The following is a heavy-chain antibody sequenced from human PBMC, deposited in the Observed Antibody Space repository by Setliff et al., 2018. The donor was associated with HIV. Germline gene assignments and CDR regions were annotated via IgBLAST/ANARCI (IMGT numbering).Heavy chain of an antibody. CDR3: ARVHGAGAYFFDY. V-gene: IGHV3-48*01. CDR2: ITSSGSTQ. CDR1: GFIFENYN. J-gene: IGHJ4*02. Sequence: HPGGSLRLSCAASGFIFENYNMNWVRQAPGKGLEWISFITSSGSTQYYADSVKGRFTVSRDNAKNSLYLQMNSLRAEDTAVYFCARVHGAGAYFFDYWGQGAPVTVSS. D-gene: IGHD1-26*01.